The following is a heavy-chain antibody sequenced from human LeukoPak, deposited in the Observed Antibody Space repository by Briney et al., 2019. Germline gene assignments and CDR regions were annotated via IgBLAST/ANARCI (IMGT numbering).Heavy chain of an antibody. V-gene: IGHV1-2*02. CDR2: INPNSGGT. CDR3: ARDLAPLSDIVVELPYGMDV. J-gene: IGHJ6*02. Sequence: ASVKVSCKASGYTFTGYYMHWVRQAPGQGLEWMGWINPNSGGTSYAQKFQGRVTMTRDTSISTAYMELSRLRSDDTAVYYCARDLAPLSDIVVELPYGMDVWGQGTTVTVSS. CDR1: GYTFTGYY. D-gene: IGHD2-2*01.